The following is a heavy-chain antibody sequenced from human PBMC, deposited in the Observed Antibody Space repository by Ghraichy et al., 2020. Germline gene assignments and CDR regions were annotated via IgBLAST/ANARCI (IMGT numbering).Heavy chain of an antibody. J-gene: IGHJ3*02. Sequence: GGSLRLSCAASGFTFSSYSMNWVRQAPGKGLEWVSSISSSSSYIYYADSVKGRFTISRDNAKNSLYLQMNSLRAEDTAVYYCARDRDYYDSSGQNAFDIWGQGTMVTVSS. CDR1: GFTFSSYS. D-gene: IGHD3-22*01. V-gene: IGHV3-21*01. CDR3: ARDRDYYDSSGQNAFDI. CDR2: ISSSSSYI.